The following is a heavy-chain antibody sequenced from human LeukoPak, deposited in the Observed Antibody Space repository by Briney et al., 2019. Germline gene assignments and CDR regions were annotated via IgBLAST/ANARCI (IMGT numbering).Heavy chain of an antibody. Sequence: SETLSLTCTVSGGSISSYFWSWSRQPPGEGLEWIGYIYNRGSTNYNPSLKSRVSISAATSKNQFSLKLSSVTAADTAVYYCARQSCSTTSCYVVYGMDVWGQGTTVTVSS. CDR2: IYNRGST. J-gene: IGHJ6*02. CDR3: ARQSCSTTSCYVVYGMDV. D-gene: IGHD2-2*01. V-gene: IGHV4-59*08. CDR1: GGSISSYF.